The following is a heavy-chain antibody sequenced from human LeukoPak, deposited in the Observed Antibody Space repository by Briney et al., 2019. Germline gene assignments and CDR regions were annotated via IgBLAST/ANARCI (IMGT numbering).Heavy chain of an antibody. Sequence: GGSLRLSCAASGFTFSSYAMHWVRQAPGKGLEWVAVISYDGSNKYYADSVKGRFTISRDNSKNTLYLQMNSLRAEDTAVYYCARGGEGYSYGLSDYWGQGTLVTVPS. J-gene: IGHJ4*02. V-gene: IGHV3-30-3*01. CDR2: ISYDGSNK. CDR3: ARGGEGYSYGLSDY. CDR1: GFTFSSYA. D-gene: IGHD5-18*01.